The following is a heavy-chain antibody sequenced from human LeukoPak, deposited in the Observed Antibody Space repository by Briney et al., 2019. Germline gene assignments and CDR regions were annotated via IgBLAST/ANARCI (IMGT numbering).Heavy chain of an antibody. J-gene: IGHJ4*02. CDR1: GFTFNIHA. CDR3: AKDATPRNSVWDYFDH. V-gene: IGHV3-23*01. CDR2: IGGSADDT. D-gene: IGHD3-16*01. Sequence: PGGSLGLSCAASGFTFNIHAMTWVRQAPGKGLEWVAVIGGSADDTYYADSVKGRFTVSRDDSKNTVFLQMNSLRDDDTAVYYCAKDATPRNSVWDYFDHWGQGILVTVSS.